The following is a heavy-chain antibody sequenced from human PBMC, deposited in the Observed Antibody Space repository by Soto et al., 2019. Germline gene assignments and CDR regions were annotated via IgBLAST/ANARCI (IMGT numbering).Heavy chain of an antibody. CDR2: INAGNGNT. J-gene: IGHJ6*02. CDR3: ARGKLGYCSSTSCYDYYYYGMDV. Sequence: ASVKVSCKASGYTFTSYAMHWVRQAPGQRLEWMGWINAGNGNTKYSQKFQGRVTITADKSTSTAYMELSSLRSEDTAVYYCARGKLGYCSSTSCYDYYYYGMDVWGQGTTVTVSS. V-gene: IGHV1-3*01. D-gene: IGHD2-2*01. CDR1: GYTFTSYA.